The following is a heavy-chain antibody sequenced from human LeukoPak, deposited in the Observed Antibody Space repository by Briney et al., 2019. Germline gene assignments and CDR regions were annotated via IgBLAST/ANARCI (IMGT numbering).Heavy chain of an antibody. CDR1: GGSISGYY. Sequence: SETLSLTCSVSGGSISGYYWSWIRQPAGKGLEWIGRMDTSGSTDYNPSLKSRFTMSVDTSRNQLSLKLYSVTAADTAVYYCARDQGLTVSPYYYYYGMDVWGQGTMVTVSS. D-gene: IGHD4-17*01. V-gene: IGHV4-4*07. CDR3: ARDQGLTVSPYYYYYGMDV. CDR2: MDTSGST. J-gene: IGHJ6*02.